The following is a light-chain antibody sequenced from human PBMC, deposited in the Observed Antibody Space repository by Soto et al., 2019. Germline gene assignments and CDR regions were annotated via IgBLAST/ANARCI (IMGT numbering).Light chain of an antibody. J-gene: IGKJ1*01. CDR1: QSVSSNY. CDR3: QQYGSSPQT. V-gene: IGKV3-20*01. CDR2: GAS. Sequence: EIVLTQSPGTLSLSPGERATLSCRASQSVSSNYLAWYQQKPGQAPRLLIYGASNRATGIPDRFSGSGSETDFTLTISRLEPEDFAVYYFQQYGSSPQTFGQGSKVEIK.